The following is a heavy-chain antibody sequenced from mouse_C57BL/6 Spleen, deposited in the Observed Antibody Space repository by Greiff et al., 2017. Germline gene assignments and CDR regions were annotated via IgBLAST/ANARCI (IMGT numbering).Heavy chain of an antibody. CDR3: ARSYDGPYAMDY. D-gene: IGHD2-3*01. Sequence: QVTLKVSGPGILQSSQTLSLTCSFSGFSLSTSGMGVSWIRQPSGKGLEWLAHIYWDDDKRYNPSLKSRLTISKDTSRNQVFLKITSVDTADTATYYCARSYDGPYAMDYWGQGTSVTVSS. CDR2: IYWDDDK. J-gene: IGHJ4*01. V-gene: IGHV8-12*01. CDR1: GFSLSTSGMG.